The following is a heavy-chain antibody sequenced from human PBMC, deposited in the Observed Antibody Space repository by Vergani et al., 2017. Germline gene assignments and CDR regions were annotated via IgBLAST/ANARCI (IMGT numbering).Heavy chain of an antibody. CDR2: ISWNSGSI. J-gene: IGHJ4*02. CDR3: AKGFWSGYYTALCY. CDR1: GFTFDDYA. D-gene: IGHD3-3*01. Sequence: EVQLLESGGGLVQPGGSLRLSCAASGFTFDDYAMHWVRQAPGKGLEGVSGISWNSGSIGYADSVKGRLTISRDNAKNSLYLQMNSLRAEDTAVYYCAKGFWSGYYTALCYWGQGTLVTVSS. V-gene: IGHV3-9*01.